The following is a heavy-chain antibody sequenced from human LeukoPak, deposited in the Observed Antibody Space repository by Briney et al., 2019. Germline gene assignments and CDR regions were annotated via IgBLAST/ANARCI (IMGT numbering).Heavy chain of an antibody. J-gene: IGHJ5*02. CDR1: GFTFSSYG. CDR2: IWYDGSNK. V-gene: IGHV3-33*01. CDR3: ARDSGVYYGWFDP. D-gene: IGHD3-22*01. Sequence: QPGGSLRLSCAASGFTFSSYGMHWVRQAPGKGLEWVAVIWYDGSNKYYAGSVKGRFTISRDNSKNTLYLQMNSLRAEDTAVYYCARDSGVYYGWFDPWGQGTLVTVSS.